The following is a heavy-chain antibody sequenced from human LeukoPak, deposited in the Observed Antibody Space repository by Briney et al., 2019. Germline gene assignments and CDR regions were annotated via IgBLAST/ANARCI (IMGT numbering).Heavy chain of an antibody. CDR3: ARISVYDDY. V-gene: IGHV3-53*01. CDR2: IYSGGST. CDR1: GFIFRTFG. Sequence: PGGSLRLSCAASGFIFRTFGMNWVRQAPGKGLEWVSGIYSGGSTYYADSVKGRFTISRDNSKNTLFLQMNSLKAEDTAVYYCARISVYDDYWGQGTLVTVSS. J-gene: IGHJ4*02. D-gene: IGHD5/OR15-5a*01.